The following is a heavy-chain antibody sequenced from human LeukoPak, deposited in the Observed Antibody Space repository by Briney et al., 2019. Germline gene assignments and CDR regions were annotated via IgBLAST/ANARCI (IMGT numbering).Heavy chain of an antibody. J-gene: IGHJ6*03. CDR2: ISGSGGST. CDR3: ARGIFPGYCSGGSCYDRYYYYYMDV. CDR1: GFTFSSYA. Sequence: PAGGSLRLSCAASGFTFSSYAMSWVRQAPGKGLEWVSAISGSGGSTYDADSVKGRFTISRDNSKNTLYLQMNSLRAEDTAVYYCARGIFPGYCSGGSCYDRYYYYYMDVWGKGTTVTVSS. V-gene: IGHV3-23*01. D-gene: IGHD2-15*01.